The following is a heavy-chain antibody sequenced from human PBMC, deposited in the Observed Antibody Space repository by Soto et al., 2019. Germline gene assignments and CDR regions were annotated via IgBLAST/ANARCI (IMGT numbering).Heavy chain of an antibody. J-gene: IGHJ6*01. Sequence: QVQLVESGGGVVQPGRSLRLSCAASGFTFSSYGMHWVRQAPGKGLEWVAVISYDGSNKYYADSVKGRFTISRDNSKNTLYLQMNRLRSEDTTVYYCAKASSGWYPLHYYYGMDVW. CDR3: AKASSGWYPLHYYYGMDV. D-gene: IGHD6-19*01. CDR2: ISYDGSNK. V-gene: IGHV3-30*18. CDR1: GFTFSSYG.